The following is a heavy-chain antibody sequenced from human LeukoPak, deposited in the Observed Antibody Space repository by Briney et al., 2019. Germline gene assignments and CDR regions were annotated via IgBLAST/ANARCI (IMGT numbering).Heavy chain of an antibody. CDR2: IYTSGST. V-gene: IGHV4-61*02. D-gene: IGHD6-13*01. J-gene: IGHJ4*02. CDR1: GGSISSGSYY. CDR3: ARGQLHSSSWHDY. Sequence: SQTLSLTCTVSGGSISSGSYYWSWIRQPAGKGLEWIGRIYTSGSTFYNPYFQSRLTISVDTSRNQFSLKLSSVTAADTAVYYCARGQLHSSSWHDYWGQGTLVTVSS.